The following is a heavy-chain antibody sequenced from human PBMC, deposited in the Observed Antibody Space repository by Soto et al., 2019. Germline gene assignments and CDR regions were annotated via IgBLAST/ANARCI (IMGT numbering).Heavy chain of an antibody. CDR1: GYIFTNHY. CDR3: ARADYYDSSGFYYDC. D-gene: IGHD3-22*01. CDR2: INPSGGST. V-gene: IGHV1-46*01. J-gene: IGHJ4*02. Sequence: QVQLVQSGAEVKKPGASVKVSCKASGYIFTNHYIHWVRQAPGQGLEWMGIINPSGGSTNYLQKFQGRSTMTRDTSTITVYMELSSLRSEDTAVYFCARADYYDSSGFYYDCWGQGTLVTVSS.